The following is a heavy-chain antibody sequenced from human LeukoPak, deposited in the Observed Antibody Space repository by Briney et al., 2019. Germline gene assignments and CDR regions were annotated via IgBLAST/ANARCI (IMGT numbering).Heavy chain of an antibody. J-gene: IGHJ4*02. CDR3: ARDKKSGDSSEIDY. CDR1: VFTFSNYW. D-gene: IGHD1-26*01. V-gene: IGHV3-74*03. Sequence: GGSLRLSCAASVFTFSNYWVHWVRQAPGKGRVGVSRTNRDGSTTKYADSVKGRFTVSRDNAKNTLNLQMNSLRAEDTAVYYCARDKKSGDSSEIDYWGQGTLVTVSS. CDR2: TNRDGSTT.